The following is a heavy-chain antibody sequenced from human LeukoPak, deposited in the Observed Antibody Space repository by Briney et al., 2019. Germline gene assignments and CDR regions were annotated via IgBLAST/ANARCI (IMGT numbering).Heavy chain of an antibody. J-gene: IGHJ4*02. CDR1: GFTFSNAW. Sequence: GGSLRLSCAASGFTFSNAWMSWVRQAPGKGLEWVGRIKSKTGGGTTDYAAPVKGRFTISRDDSKNTLHLQMNSLKTEDTAVYYCTSLHLGYCSSTSCFFDYWGQGTLVTVSS. CDR3: TSLHLGYCSSTSCFFDY. CDR2: IKSKTGGGTT. D-gene: IGHD2-2*01. V-gene: IGHV3-15*01.